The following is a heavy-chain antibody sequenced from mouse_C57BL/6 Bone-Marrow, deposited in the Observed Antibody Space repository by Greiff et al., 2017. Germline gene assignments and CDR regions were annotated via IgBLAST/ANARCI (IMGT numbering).Heavy chain of an antibody. CDR2: IYPGSGST. CDR1: GYTFTSYW. CDR3: ARTYYDAMDY. D-gene: IGHD1-1*02. V-gene: IGHV1-55*01. J-gene: IGHJ4*01. Sequence: QVQLQQPGAELVKPGASVKMSCKASGYTFTSYWITWVKQRPGQGLEWIGDIYPGSGSTNYNEKFKSKATMTVDTSASSAYMQLSSLTSEDSAVYYCARTYYDAMDYWGQGTSVTVSS.